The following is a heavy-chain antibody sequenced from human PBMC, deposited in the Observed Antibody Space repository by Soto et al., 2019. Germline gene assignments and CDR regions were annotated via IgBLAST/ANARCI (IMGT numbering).Heavy chain of an antibody. J-gene: IGHJ5*02. V-gene: IGHV1-18*01. Sequence: GASVKVSCKASGYTFTSYGISWVRQAPGQGLEWMGWISAYNGNTNYAQKLQGRVTMTTDTSTSTAYMELRSLRSDDTAVYYCARERYSYGYNWIDPSGQGTLVTVST. CDR2: ISAYNGNT. CDR1: GYTFTSYG. D-gene: IGHD5-18*01. CDR3: ARERYSYGYNWIDP.